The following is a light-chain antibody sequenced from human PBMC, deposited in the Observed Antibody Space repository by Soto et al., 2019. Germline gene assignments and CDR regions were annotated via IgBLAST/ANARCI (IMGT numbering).Light chain of an antibody. V-gene: IGKV3-15*01. J-gene: IGKJ4*01. CDR2: GAS. CDR1: QSVNSN. Sequence: EIVMTQSPATLSVSPGERATLSCRASQSVNSNLAWYQQKPGQAPRLLIYGASTRATGIPARFSGSGSGTEFTVTISSLQSEDFAVYYCQQYNNWPLTFGGGTKVEI. CDR3: QQYNNWPLT.